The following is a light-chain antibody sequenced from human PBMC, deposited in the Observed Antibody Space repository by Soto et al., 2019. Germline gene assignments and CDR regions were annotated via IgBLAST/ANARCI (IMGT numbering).Light chain of an antibody. CDR2: DVT. CDR1: GNDVGGYNY. CDR3: NSYTSSGTLV. Sequence: QSALTQPASVSGSPGQSITISCTGSGNDVGGYNYVSWYQLHPGKVPKLLIYDVTNWPSGISSRFSGSKSGNSASLTISGLQAGDEADYYCNSYTSSGTLVFGGGTKVTVL. J-gene: IGLJ3*02. V-gene: IGLV2-14*03.